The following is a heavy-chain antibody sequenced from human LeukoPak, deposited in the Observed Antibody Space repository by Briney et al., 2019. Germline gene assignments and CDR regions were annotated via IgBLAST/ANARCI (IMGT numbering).Heavy chain of an antibody. J-gene: IGHJ5*02. Sequence: PSETLSLTCTVSGASVSSGNFYWSWIRQPAGKGLEWIGRIFTSGTTNYHPSLQSRLTISVDTSKNQVSLKLTSVAAADTAVYYCARVGGYTNWFDPWGQGTVVTVSS. V-gene: IGHV4-61*02. CDR1: GASVSSGNFY. CDR2: IFTSGTT. D-gene: IGHD1-1*01. CDR3: ARVGGYTNWFDP.